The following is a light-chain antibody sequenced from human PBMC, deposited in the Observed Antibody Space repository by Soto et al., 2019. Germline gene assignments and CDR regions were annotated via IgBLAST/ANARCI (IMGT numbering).Light chain of an antibody. CDR2: GAS. CDR3: QQYGT. CDR1: QTMNSRD. Sequence: EIVMTQSPGTLSLSPGERATISCRASQTMNSRDLAWYQQRTGQANRLLLYGASIRSTGIPDRFTGSGSGTDFTLTISRLETEDFAVYYCQQYGTFGQGTKLEIK. V-gene: IGKV3-20*01. J-gene: IGKJ2*01.